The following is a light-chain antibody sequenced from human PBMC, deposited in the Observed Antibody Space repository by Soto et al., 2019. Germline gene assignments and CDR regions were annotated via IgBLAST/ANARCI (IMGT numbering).Light chain of an antibody. Sequence: EIVMTQSPAALSVSPGERATLSCRASQSVSSNLAWYQQKPGQAPRLLIYGASTRATGIPARCSGSGSGTEFTLTISSLQSEDSAVYYCQQYNNWWTFGQGTKVEIK. V-gene: IGKV3-15*01. CDR2: GAS. CDR3: QQYNNWWT. J-gene: IGKJ1*01. CDR1: QSVSSN.